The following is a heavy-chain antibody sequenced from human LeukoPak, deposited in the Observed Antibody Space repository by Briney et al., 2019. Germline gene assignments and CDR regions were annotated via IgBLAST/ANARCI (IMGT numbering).Heavy chain of an antibody. J-gene: IGHJ5*02. CDR2: IYTCGST. Sequence: SETLSLTCTVSGGSISSGRYYWSWIREPAGKGLEWIGRIYTCGSTNYNPSLKSRITISVDTSKNQCSLKLSSVTAADPAVYYCARNVVVVAANWFDPCGQGTLVTVSS. CDR3: ARNVVVVAANWFDP. CDR1: GGSISSGRYY. D-gene: IGHD2-15*01. V-gene: IGHV4-61*02.